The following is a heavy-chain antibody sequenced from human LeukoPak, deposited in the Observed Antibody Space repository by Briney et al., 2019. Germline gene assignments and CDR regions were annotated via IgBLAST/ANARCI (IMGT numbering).Heavy chain of an antibody. D-gene: IGHD3-3*01. CDR2: INSNGGST. CDR1: GFTFSSSA. Sequence: GGSLRLSCAASGFTFSSSAMHWVRQAPGKGLEYVSAINSNGGSTYYANSVKGRFTISRDNSKNTLYLQMGSLRAEDMAVYYCATWSGYHHVYWGQGTLVTVSS. J-gene: IGHJ4*02. CDR3: ATWSGYHHVY. V-gene: IGHV3-64*01.